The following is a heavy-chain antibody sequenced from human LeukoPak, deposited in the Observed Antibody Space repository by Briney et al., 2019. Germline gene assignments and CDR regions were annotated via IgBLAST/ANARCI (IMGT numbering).Heavy chain of an antibody. CDR3: ARQRLGEISLTAFDI. Sequence: SETLSLTCTVSGGSISSNYWNWIRQPPGKGLEWIGYIYSSGSTNYNPSLKSRVTMSVDTSKNQFSLKLMSVTAADTAVYYCARQRLGEISLTAFDIWGRGTKVTVSS. CDR1: GGSISSNY. V-gene: IGHV4-4*09. CDR2: IYSSGST. D-gene: IGHD3-16*02. J-gene: IGHJ3*02.